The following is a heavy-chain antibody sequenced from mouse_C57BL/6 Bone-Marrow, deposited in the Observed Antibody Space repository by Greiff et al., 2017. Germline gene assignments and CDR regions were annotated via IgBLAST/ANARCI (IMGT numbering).Heavy chain of an antibody. V-gene: IGHV5-17*01. D-gene: IGHD1-1*01. J-gene: IGHJ1*03. Sequence: DVQLVASGGGLVKPGGSLKLSCAASGFTFSDYGMHWVRQAPETGLEWVAYIRSGSSTIYYADTVKGRFTISRDNAKNTLFLQITSLRSEDTAMYYCARTYYYGSSYGYFDVWGTGTTVTVSS. CDR3: ARTYYYGSSYGYFDV. CDR2: IRSGSSTI. CDR1: GFTFSDYG.